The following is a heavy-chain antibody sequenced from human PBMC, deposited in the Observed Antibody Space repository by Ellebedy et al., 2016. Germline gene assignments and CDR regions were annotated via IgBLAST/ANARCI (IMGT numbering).Heavy chain of an antibody. Sequence: GGSLRLXCASSVFPFSSYAMSWVRQAPGKGLEWVAVISYDGSNKYYADSVKGRFTISRDNYKNTLYLQMNRLRAEDTAVYYWARDLPWFDPWGQGTLVTVSS. CDR2: ISYDGSNK. CDR3: ARDLPWFDP. V-gene: IGHV3-30-3*01. J-gene: IGHJ5*02. CDR1: VFPFSSYA.